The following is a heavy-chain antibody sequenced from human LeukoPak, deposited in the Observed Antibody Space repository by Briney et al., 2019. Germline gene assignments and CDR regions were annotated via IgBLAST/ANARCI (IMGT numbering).Heavy chain of an antibody. CDR3: ARDGSFCSSTSCSTDNWFDP. D-gene: IGHD2-2*02. CDR1: GFTFSSYG. Sequence: GGSLRLSCAASGFTFSSYGMHWVRQAPGKGLEWVAAIWYDGSNKYYADSVKGRFTISRDNSKNTLYLQMNSLRAEDTAVYYCARDGSFCSSTSCSTDNWFDPWGQGTLVTVSS. J-gene: IGHJ5*02. V-gene: IGHV3-33*01. CDR2: IWYDGSNK.